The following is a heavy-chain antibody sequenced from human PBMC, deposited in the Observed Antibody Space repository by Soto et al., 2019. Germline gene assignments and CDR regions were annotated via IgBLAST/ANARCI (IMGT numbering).Heavy chain of an antibody. D-gene: IGHD3-3*01. V-gene: IGHV4-30-4*01. J-gene: IGHJ5*02. Sequence: QVQLQESGPGLVKPSQTLSLTCTVSGGSISSGDYYWSWIRQPPGKGLEWIGYIYYSGSTYYNPSLKSRVTISVDTSKNQFSLKLSSVTAADTAVYYCALGRGYDFWSGSGWFDPWGQGTLVTVSS. CDR2: IYYSGST. CDR1: GGSISSGDYY. CDR3: ALGRGYDFWSGSGWFDP.